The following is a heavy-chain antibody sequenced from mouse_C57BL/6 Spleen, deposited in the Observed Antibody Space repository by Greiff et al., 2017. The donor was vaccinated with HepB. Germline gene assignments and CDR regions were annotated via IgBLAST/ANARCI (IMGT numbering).Heavy chain of an antibody. Sequence: EVQLPQSGPELVKPGASVKISCQASGYSFTGYYMHWVKQSHGNILDWIGYIYPYNGVSSYNQKFKGKATLTVEKSYSTAYMELRRLTSEDSAVYYCARRWASYLDYWGQGTTLTVSS. CDR3: ARRWASYLDY. V-gene: IGHV1-31*01. D-gene: IGHD6-1*01. J-gene: IGHJ2*01. CDR1: GYSFTGYY. CDR2: IYPYNGVS.